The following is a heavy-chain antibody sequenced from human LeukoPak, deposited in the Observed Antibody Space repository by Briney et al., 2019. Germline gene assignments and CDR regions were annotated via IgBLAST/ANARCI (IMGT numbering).Heavy chain of an antibody. Sequence: SETLSLTCAVYGGSSNGYYWNWIRQPPGKGLEWIGDISQSGSTTYNPSLKSRVTISVDTSKNHFSLKLSSVTAADTAVYYCARARRGEYSGYDVLGAPYVDYWGQGTLVTVSS. D-gene: IGHD5-12*01. V-gene: IGHV4-34*01. J-gene: IGHJ4*02. CDR2: ISQSGST. CDR1: GGSSNGYY. CDR3: ARARRGEYSGYDVLGAPYVDY.